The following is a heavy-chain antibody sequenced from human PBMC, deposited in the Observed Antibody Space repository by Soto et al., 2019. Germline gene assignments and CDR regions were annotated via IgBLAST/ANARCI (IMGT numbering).Heavy chain of an antibody. CDR1: GFTFSSYE. CDR2: ISSSGSTI. Sequence: GGSLRLSCAASGFTFSSYEMNWVRQSPGKGLEWVSYISSSGSTIYYADSVKGRFTISRDNAKNSLYLQMNSLRAEDTAVYYCARESRDGYNHFDYWGQGTLVTVSS. V-gene: IGHV3-48*03. J-gene: IGHJ4*02. CDR3: ARESRDGYNHFDY. D-gene: IGHD5-12*01.